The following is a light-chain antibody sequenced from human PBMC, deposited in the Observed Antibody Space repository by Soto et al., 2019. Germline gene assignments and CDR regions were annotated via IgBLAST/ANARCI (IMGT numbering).Light chain of an antibody. CDR3: MQGSHCPST. CDR2: KVS. V-gene: IGKV2-30*01. CDR1: QSLVYGDGNTY. J-gene: IGKJ1*01. Sequence: DVVLTQSPLSLAATLGQPASISCRSSQSLVYGDGNTYLNWFQQRPGQSPRRLIHKVSNRDSGVPDRFSGSGRVSDLTLKISRVQAEYVGRYFCMQGSHCPSTFGRGTHMDVK.